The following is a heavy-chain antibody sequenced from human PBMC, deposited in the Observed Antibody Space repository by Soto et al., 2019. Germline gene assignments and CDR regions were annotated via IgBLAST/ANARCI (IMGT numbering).Heavy chain of an antibody. CDR3: ARRYGDYFDY. V-gene: IGHV4-59*08. CDR2: IYYSGST. Sequence: SETLSLTCTVSGGAISSYYWSWIRQPPGKGLEWIGYIYYSGSTNYNPSLKSRVTISVDTSKNQFSLKPSSVTAADTAVYYCARRYGDYFDYWGQGTLVTVSS. J-gene: IGHJ4*02. D-gene: IGHD4-17*01. CDR1: GGAISSYY.